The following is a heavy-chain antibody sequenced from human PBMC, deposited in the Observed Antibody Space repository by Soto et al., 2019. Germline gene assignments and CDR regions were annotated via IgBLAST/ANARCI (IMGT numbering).Heavy chain of an antibody. CDR1: GVTFSSYA. Sequence: QVQLVESGGGVVQPGRSLRLSCAASGVTFSSYAMHWVRQATGKGLEWVAVIWSDGSKKYYGDSVKGRFTISRDNSKNTLYLQMNSLKVDDTAVYYCARDEEPWGQGTLVIVSS. CDR2: IWSDGSKK. V-gene: IGHV3-33*01. CDR3: ARDEEP. J-gene: IGHJ5*02.